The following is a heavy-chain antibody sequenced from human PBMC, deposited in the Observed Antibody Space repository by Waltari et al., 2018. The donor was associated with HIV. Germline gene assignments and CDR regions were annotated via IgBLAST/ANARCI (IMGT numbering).Heavy chain of an antibody. CDR1: GFTFSSYS. CDR3: ARDRGTRHSGYDRYYYYGMDV. D-gene: IGHD5-12*01. J-gene: IGHJ6*02. Sequence: EVQLVESGGGLVKPGGSLRLSCAASGFTFSSYSMNWVRQAPGKGLEWVSSISSSSSYIYYADSVKGRFTISRDNAKNSLYLQMNSLRAEDTAVYYCARDRGTRHSGYDRYYYYGMDVWGQGTTVTVSS. CDR2: ISSSSSYI. V-gene: IGHV3-21*01.